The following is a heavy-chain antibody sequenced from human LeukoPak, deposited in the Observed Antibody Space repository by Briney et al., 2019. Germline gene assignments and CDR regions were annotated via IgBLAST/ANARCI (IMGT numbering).Heavy chain of an antibody. CDR1: GGSFSGYY. Sequence: SETLSLTCAVYGGSFSGYYWGWIRQPPGKGLEWIGEINHSGSTNYNPSLKSRVTISVDTSKNQFSLKLSSVTAADTAVYYCARVTAMAVDYWGQGTLVTVSS. V-gene: IGHV4-34*01. J-gene: IGHJ4*02. CDR2: INHSGST. CDR3: ARVTAMAVDY. D-gene: IGHD5-18*01.